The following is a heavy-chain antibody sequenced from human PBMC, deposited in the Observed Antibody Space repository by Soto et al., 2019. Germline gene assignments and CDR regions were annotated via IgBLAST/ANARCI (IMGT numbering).Heavy chain of an antibody. D-gene: IGHD5-18*01. CDR1: GFTFSSYG. J-gene: IGHJ4*02. CDR3: ARDGNVDAAMAEVYYLDY. V-gene: IGHV3-30*03. CDR2: ISYDGTNK. Sequence: PGGSLRLSCAASGFTFSSYGMHWVRQAPGKGLEWVAVISYDGTNKYYADSVKGRFTISRDNSKNTLYLQMNILRAEDTAVYYCARDGNVDAAMAEVYYLDYWGKGTLVTVS.